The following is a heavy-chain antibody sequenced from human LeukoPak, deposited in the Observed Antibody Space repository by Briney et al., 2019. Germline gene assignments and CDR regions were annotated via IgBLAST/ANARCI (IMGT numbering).Heavy chain of an antibody. CDR1: GFTVSSNY. D-gene: IGHD6-13*01. CDR3: ARDSIAAAGTGLDY. V-gene: IGHV3-53*01. CDR2: IYSGGGT. Sequence: GGSLRLSCAASGFTVSSNYMSWVRQAPGKGLEWVSVIYSGGGTYYADSVKGRFTISRDNSKNTLYLQMNSLRAEDTAVYYCARDSIAAAGTGLDYWGQGTLVTVSS. J-gene: IGHJ4*02.